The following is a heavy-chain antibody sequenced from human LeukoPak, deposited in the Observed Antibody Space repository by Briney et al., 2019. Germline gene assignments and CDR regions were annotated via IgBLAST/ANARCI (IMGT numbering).Heavy chain of an antibody. V-gene: IGHV4-4*09. D-gene: IGHD3-3*02. CDR2: MYTTGAT. Sequence: SETLSLTCTVSGGSISSYYWTWIRQPPEKGLEWIGTMYTTGATNYHPSLKTRATISVDTSKNQPSLKVNSVTAADTAVYYCARSPGNLHYYYGMDVWGQGTTVTVSS. J-gene: IGHJ6*02. CDR3: ARSPGNLHYYYGMDV. CDR1: GGSISSYY.